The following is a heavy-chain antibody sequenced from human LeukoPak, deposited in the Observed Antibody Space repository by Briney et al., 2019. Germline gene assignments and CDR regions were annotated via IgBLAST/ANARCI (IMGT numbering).Heavy chain of an antibody. CDR1: GGTFSSYA. D-gene: IGHD3-3*01. V-gene: IGHV1-69*13. CDR2: IIPIFGTA. Sequence: SVKVSCKASGGTFSSYAISWVRQAPGQGLEWIGGIIPIFGTANYAQKFQGRVTITADESTSTAYMELSSLRSEDTAVYYCARFSGRVYDFWSGYKNNWFDPWGQGTLVTVSS. J-gene: IGHJ5*02. CDR3: ARFSGRVYDFWSGYKNNWFDP.